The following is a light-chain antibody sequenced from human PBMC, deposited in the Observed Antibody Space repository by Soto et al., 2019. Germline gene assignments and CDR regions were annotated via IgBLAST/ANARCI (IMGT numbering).Light chain of an antibody. CDR3: ISYTTSSTLVV. J-gene: IGLJ2*01. CDR2: EVS. V-gene: IGLV2-14*01. CDR1: SSDVGGYNY. Sequence: QSALTRPASVSGSPGQSITISCTGTSSDVGGYNYVSWYQQHPGKAPKLMIYEVSNRPSGVSNRFSGSKSGNTASLTISGLQAEDEADYYCISYTTSSTLVVFGGGTKLTVL.